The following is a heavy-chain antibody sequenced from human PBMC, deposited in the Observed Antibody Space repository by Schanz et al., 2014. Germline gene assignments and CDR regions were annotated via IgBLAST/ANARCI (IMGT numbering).Heavy chain of an antibody. V-gene: IGHV3-48*01. J-gene: IGHJ4*02. Sequence: EVQLVESGGGVVQPGRSLRLSCAASGFTFSSYSMNWVRQAPGKGLEWVSYVSRSTPDIYYADSVKGRFTMSRDNAKNTVYLQMNSLRPGDTAVYYCARESSNDIVLVPGAVFDHWGQGILVTVSS. D-gene: IGHD2-2*01. CDR2: VSRSTPDI. CDR1: GFTFSSYS. CDR3: ARESSNDIVLVPGAVFDH.